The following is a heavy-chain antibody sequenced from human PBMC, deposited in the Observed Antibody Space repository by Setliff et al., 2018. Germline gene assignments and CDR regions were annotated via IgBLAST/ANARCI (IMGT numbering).Heavy chain of an antibody. CDR1: GFTFTSYW. J-gene: IGHJ4*02. V-gene: IGHV3-7*04. D-gene: IGHD5-18*01. CDR3: ARGGYSYGY. CDR2: IKEDGSEK. Sequence: GGSLRLSCAASGFTFTSYWMSWVRQAPGKGLEWVANIKEDGSEKYYVDSVKGRFTVSRDNAKKSLYLQMNSLRDEDTAVYYCARGGYSYGYWGQGTLVTVSS.